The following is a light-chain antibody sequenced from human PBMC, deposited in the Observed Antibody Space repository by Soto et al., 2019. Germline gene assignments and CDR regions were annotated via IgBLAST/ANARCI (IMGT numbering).Light chain of an antibody. V-gene: IGLV2-8*01. CDR3: NSYAGSNTYV. CDR2: EVN. CDR1: SSDVGGYIH. J-gene: IGLJ1*01. Sequence: QSVLTQPPYASGSPGQSVTISCTGTSSDVGGYIHVSWYQQHPGKAPKLMIYEVNKRPSGVPDRFSGSKSGNTASLTVSGLQAEDEADYYCNSYAGSNTYVFGTGTKVTVL.